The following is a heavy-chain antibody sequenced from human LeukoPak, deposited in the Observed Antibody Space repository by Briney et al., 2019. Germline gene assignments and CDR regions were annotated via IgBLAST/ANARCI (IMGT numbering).Heavy chain of an antibody. CDR3: ASLSWYNYYYYYGMDV. Sequence: HGGSLRLSCAASGFSFSTYWMNRVRQAPGKGLEWVANIKQDGSETYYVDSVKGRFTIFRDNAKNSLYLQMNSLRAEDTAMYYCASLSWYNYYYYYGMDVWGQGTTVTVSS. J-gene: IGHJ6*02. V-gene: IGHV3-7*01. D-gene: IGHD6-13*01. CDR1: GFSFSTYW. CDR2: IKQDGSET.